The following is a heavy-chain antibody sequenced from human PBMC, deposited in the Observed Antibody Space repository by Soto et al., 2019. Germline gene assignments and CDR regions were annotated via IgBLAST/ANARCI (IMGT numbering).Heavy chain of an antibody. CDR3: ARRQISPPTRGAASARGGMDV. J-gene: IGHJ6*02. Sequence: PGGSLGLACAASGVTVSSNDMSGVRQAPGKGLEWVSVIYSGGSTYYADSVKGRFTISRDNSKNTLYLQMNSLRAEDTAVYYCARRQISPPTRGAASARGGMDVWGQGTTVTVSS. CDR1: GVTVSSND. V-gene: IGHV3-66*04. CDR2: IYSGGST. D-gene: IGHD6-13*01.